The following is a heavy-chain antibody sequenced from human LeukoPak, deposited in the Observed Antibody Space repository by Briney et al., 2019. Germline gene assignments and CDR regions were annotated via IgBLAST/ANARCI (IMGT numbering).Heavy chain of an antibody. CDR2: TRNKANSYTT. V-gene: IGHV3-72*01. D-gene: IGHD1-26*01. CDR3: ASYSGIKDAFDI. Sequence: GGSLRLSCAASGFTFSGHYMDWVRQAPGKGLEWVGRTRNKANSYTTEYAASVKGRFTISRDDSKNSLYLQMNSLKTEDTAVYYCASYSGIKDAFDIWGQGTMVTVSS. J-gene: IGHJ3*02. CDR1: GFTFSGHY.